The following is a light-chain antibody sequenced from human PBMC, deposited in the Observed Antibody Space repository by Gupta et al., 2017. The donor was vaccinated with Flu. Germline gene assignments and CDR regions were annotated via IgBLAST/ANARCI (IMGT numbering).Light chain of an antibody. J-gene: IGKJ1*01. V-gene: IGKV2-28*01. Sequence: DLVLTQSPLSLPVTPGEPASISCKSSQSLLHSNGYNYLDWYLQKPGQSPQLLIYLGSNRASGVPERFSGSGLGTDFTLEISRVEAEDVGVYYCMQALEAPPWTFGQGTKVEIK. CDR2: LGS. CDR1: QSLLHSNGYNY. CDR3: MQALEAPPWT.